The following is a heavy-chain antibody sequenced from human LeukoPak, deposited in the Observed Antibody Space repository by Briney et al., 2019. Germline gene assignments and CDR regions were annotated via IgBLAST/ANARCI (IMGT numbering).Heavy chain of an antibody. D-gene: IGHD4-17*01. CDR1: GYSISSGYY. CDR3: ARDPVHDYGAPRRPL. J-gene: IGHJ4*02. V-gene: IGHV4-38-2*02. Sequence: PSETLSLTCTVSGYSISSGYYWGWIRQPPEKGLEWIGSIHHRGSTYYKPSLKSRVTISLDTSRNQFSLKLTSVTAADTAVYYCARDPVHDYGAPRRPLWGQGTLVTVSS. CDR2: IHHRGST.